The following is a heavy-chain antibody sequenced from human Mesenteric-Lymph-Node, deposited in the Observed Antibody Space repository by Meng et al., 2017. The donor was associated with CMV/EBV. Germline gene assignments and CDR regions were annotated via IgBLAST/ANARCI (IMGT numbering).Heavy chain of an antibody. CDR1: GFTVSSHY. Sequence: GESLKISCAASGFTVSSHYMSWVRQAPGKGLEWASVIYSGGSTYYADSVKGRFTISRDNSKNTLYLQMNSLRAEDTAVYYCARNPNSGSYRDAFDIWGQGTMVTVSS. CDR2: IYSGGST. V-gene: IGHV3-53*01. J-gene: IGHJ3*02. CDR3: ARNPNSGSYRDAFDI. D-gene: IGHD1-26*01.